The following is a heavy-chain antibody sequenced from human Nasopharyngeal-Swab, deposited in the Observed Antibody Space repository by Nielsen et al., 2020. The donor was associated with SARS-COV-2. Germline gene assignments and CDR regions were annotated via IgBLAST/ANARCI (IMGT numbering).Heavy chain of an antibody. J-gene: IGHJ4*02. V-gene: IGHV3-74*03. CDR2: IDNDGSST. Sequence: GGSLRLSCTVSGFTFTDYWMHWLRHSPGKGPVWLSRIDNDGSSTTYADSVRGRFTISRDNARNKLFLQLHSLRAEDTAVYYCARESYSWSWYGPDYWGQGTQVTVSS. CDR1: GFTFTDYW. CDR3: ARESYSWSWYGPDY. D-gene: IGHD1-26*01.